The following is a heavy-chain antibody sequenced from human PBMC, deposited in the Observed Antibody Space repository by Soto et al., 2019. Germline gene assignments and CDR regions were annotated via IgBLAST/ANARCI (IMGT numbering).Heavy chain of an antibody. CDR2: IRVSRDNT. CDR1: GFTSSSYA. V-gene: IGHV3-23*01. Sequence: PGTSLRLSCLASGFTSSSYAMNCVRQAPGKCLEWVSGIRVSRDNTYYADSVKGRFTISRDNSKNTLYLQMNSLRAEDTAVYYCATGVAAAGTKWKAIDYWGQGTLVTVSS. J-gene: IGHJ4*02. D-gene: IGHD6-13*01. CDR3: ATGVAAAGTKWKAIDY.